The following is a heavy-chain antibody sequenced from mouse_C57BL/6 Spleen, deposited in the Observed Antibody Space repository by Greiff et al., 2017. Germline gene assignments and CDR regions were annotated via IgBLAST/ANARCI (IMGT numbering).Heavy chain of an antibody. J-gene: IGHJ3*01. CDR2: ISNGGGST. V-gene: IGHV5-12*01. Sequence: EVKLQESGGGLVQPGGSLKLSCAASGFTFSDYYMYWVRQTPEKRLEWVAYISNGGGSTYYPDTVKGRFTISRDNAKNTLYLQMSRLKSEDTAMYYCARHGTGTWFAYWGQGTLVTVSA. CDR3: ARHGTGTWFAY. CDR1: GFTFSDYY. D-gene: IGHD4-1*01.